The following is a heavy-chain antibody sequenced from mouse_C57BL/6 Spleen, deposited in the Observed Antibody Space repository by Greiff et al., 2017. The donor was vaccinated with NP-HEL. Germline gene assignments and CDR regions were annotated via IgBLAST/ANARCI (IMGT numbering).Heavy chain of an antibody. D-gene: IGHD2-2*01. CDR3: ASRGLMVTTWYFDY. CDR2: ISSGSSTI. CDR1: GFTFSDYG. J-gene: IGHJ2*01. V-gene: IGHV5-17*01. Sequence: DVMLVESGGGLVKPGGSLKLSCAASGFTFSDYGMHWVRQAPEKGLEWVAYISSGSSTIYYADTVKGRFTISGDNAKTTLFLQLTSLRSEDTARDYCASRGLMVTTWYFDYWGQGTTLTVSS.